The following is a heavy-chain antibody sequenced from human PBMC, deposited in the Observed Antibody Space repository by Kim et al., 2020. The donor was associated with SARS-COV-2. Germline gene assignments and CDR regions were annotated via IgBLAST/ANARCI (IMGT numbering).Heavy chain of an antibody. CDR1: GGTFSSYA. CDR2: IIPILGIA. D-gene: IGHD6-13*01. Sequence: SVKVSCKASGGTFSSYAISWVRQAPGQGLEWMGRIIPILGIANYAQKFQGRVTITADKSTSTAYMELSSLRSEDTAVYYCARGPLIAAAGGFDPWGQGTLVTVSS. V-gene: IGHV1-69*04. J-gene: IGHJ5*02. CDR3: ARGPLIAAAGGFDP.